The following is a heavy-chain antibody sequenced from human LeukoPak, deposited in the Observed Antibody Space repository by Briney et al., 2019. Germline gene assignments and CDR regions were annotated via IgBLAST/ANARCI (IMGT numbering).Heavy chain of an antibody. J-gene: IGHJ3*02. CDR3: AREGMMGMSFDI. V-gene: IGHV3-21*01. D-gene: IGHD7-27*01. CDR1: GFTFSSYS. CDR2: ISSSSSYI. Sequence: PGGSLRLSCAASGFTFSSYSMNWVRRAPGKGLEWVSSISSSSSYIYYADSVKGRFTISRDNAKNSLYLQVNSLRAEDTAVYYCAREGMMGMSFDIWGQGTMVTVSS.